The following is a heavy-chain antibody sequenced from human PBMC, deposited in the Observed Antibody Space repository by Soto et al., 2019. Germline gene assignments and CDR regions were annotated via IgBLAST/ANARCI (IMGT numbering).Heavy chain of an antibody. CDR3: AKDRRSGWTYYFDY. CDR1: GFHFSDHS. Sequence: GGSLGLFCPASGFHFSDHSMVRIRPSSGKGLELMSFIRGSSLSTFYGDSVKGRFTISRDNAKNSLHLQMNSLRAEDTAVYYCAKDRRSGWTYYFDYWGQGTLVTVSS. CDR2: IRGSSLST. D-gene: IGHD6-25*01. V-gene: IGHV3-11*01. J-gene: IGHJ4*02.